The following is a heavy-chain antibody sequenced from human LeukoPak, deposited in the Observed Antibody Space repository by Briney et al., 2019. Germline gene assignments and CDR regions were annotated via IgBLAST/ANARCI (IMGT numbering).Heavy chain of an antibody. D-gene: IGHD4-17*01. CDR2: INSDGSTT. CDR3: AKQAVTLHLYYYYYMDV. CDR1: GFAFSNTW. Sequence: PGGSLRLSCAASGFAFSNTWMHWVRQAPGKGLVRVSHINSDGSTTSYADSVKGRFTISRGNSKNTLYLQMNSLRAEDTAVYYCAKQAVTLHLYYYYYMDVWGKGTTVTISS. J-gene: IGHJ6*03. V-gene: IGHV3-74*01.